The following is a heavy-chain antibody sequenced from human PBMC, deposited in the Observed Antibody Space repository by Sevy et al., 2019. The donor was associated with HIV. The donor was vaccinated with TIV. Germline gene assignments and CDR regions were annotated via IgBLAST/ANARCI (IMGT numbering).Heavy chain of an antibody. CDR1: GYTFTGYY. CDR3: ARARRYCSSTSCPLGYYFDY. Sequence: ASVKVSCKASGYTFTGYYMHWVRQAPGQGLEWMGWINTNSGGTNYAQKFQGRVTMTRDTSISTAYMELGRLRSDDTAVYYCARARRYCSSTSCPLGYYFDYWGQGTLVTVSS. D-gene: IGHD2-2*01. J-gene: IGHJ4*02. CDR2: INTNSGGT. V-gene: IGHV1-2*02.